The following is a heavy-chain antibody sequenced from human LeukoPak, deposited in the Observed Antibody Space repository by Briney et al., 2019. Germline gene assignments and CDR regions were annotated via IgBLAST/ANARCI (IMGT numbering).Heavy chain of an antibody. CDR1: GFTFSSCA. J-gene: IGHJ4*02. CDR3: ASRVSTPDNSGYYHFDY. D-gene: IGHD3-22*01. V-gene: IGHV3-23*01. CDR2: ISGSGGYT. Sequence: GGSLRLSCAASGFTFSSCAMSWVRQAPGKGLEWVSAISGSGGYTSYADSVKGRFTISRDNSKNTLYLQMNSLRADDTAVYYCASRVSTPDNSGYYHFDYWGQGTLVTVSS.